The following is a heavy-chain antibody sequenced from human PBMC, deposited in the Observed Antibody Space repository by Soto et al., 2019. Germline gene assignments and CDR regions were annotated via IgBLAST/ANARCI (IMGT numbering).Heavy chain of an antibody. CDR1: GFTFSSYA. D-gene: IGHD6-19*01. V-gene: IGHV3-23*01. Sequence: EVQLLESRGGLVQPGGSLRLSCAASGFTFSSYAMSWVRQAPGKGLEWVSAISGSGGSTYYADSVKGRFTISRDNSKNTLYLQMNSLRAEDTAVYYCAKIRRQWLGYGMDVWGQGTTVTVSS. CDR3: AKIRRQWLGYGMDV. CDR2: ISGSGGST. J-gene: IGHJ6*02.